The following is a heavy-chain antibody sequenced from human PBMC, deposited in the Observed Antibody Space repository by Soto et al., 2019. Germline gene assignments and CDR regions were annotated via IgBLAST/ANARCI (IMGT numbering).Heavy chain of an antibody. CDR1: GYSFTSYW. CDR2: IYPGDSDT. V-gene: IGHV5-51*01. CDR3: ARSSYYYYYGMDV. J-gene: IGHJ6*02. Sequence: GESLKISCKGSGYSFTSYWIGWVRQMPGKGLEWMGTIYPGDSDTRYSPSFQGQVTISADKSISTAYLQWSSLKASDTAMYYCARSSYYYYYGMDVWGQGTTVTVSS.